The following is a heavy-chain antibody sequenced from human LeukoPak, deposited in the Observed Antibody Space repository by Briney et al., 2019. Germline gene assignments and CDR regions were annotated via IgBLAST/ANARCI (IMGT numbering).Heavy chain of an antibody. CDR1: GFTFSSYA. CDR2: ISGSGGST. V-gene: IGHV3-23*01. J-gene: IGHJ1*01. CDR3: AKDPYCSGGSCHPEYFQH. Sequence: GGSLRLSCAASGFTFSSYAMSWVRQAPGKGLEWVSAISGSGGSTYYADSVKGRFTISRDNSKNTLYLQMNSLRAEDTAVYYCAKDPYCSGGSCHPEYFQHWGQGTLVTVSS. D-gene: IGHD2-15*01.